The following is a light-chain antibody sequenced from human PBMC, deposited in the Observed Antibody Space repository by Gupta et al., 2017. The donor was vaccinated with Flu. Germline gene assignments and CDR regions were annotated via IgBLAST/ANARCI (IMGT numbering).Light chain of an antibody. CDR1: SSDFSGYYY. V-gene: IGLV2-8*01. CDR3: TTYADSNSLYV. J-gene: IGLJ1*01. Sequence: SALTHPPPSSVPPGHPVTISFPGTSSDFSGYYYVSWYQQHPGKAPKIKIYEMSKRPPGVPDRFSGSKSGNTASLTVSGLQAEDEADYYGTTYADSNSLYVCGTGTKVTVL. CDR2: EMS.